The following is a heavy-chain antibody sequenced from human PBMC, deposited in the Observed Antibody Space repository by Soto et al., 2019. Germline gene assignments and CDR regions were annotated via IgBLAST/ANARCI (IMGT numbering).Heavy chain of an antibody. Sequence: GGSRRLSCAASGFTFSSYAMSWVRQAPGKGLEWVALIAPDGSQIYYADSVKGRFTISRDNSKNTLYLQMDSLRAEDTSLYLCATDIHATWLLNSWGQGTLVTVSS. J-gene: IGHJ4*02. CDR3: ATDIHATWLLNS. CDR1: GFTFSSYA. V-gene: IGHV3-30-3*01. D-gene: IGHD2-2*02. CDR2: IAPDGSQI.